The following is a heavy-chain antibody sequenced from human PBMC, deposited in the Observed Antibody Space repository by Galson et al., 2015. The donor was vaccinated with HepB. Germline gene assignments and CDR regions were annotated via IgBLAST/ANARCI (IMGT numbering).Heavy chain of an antibody. V-gene: IGHV3-48*04. CDR1: GFTFSSYS. D-gene: IGHD4/OR15-4a*01. J-gene: IGHJ6*02. Sequence: SLRLSCAASGFTFSSYSMNWVRQAPGKGLEWVSYISSSSSTIYYADSVKGRFTISRDNAKNSLYLQMNSLRAEDTAVYYCARCSKGPQPCYYGMDVWGQGTTVTVSS. CDR3: ARCSKGPQPCYYGMDV. CDR2: ISSSSSTI.